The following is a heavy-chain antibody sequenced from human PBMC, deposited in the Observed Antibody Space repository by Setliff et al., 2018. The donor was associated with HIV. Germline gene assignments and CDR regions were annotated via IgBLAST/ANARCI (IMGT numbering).Heavy chain of an antibody. CDR3: ARGALEDVLMVYAIRYYYYYMDV. CDR2: INHSGST. V-gene: IGHV4-34*01. CDR1: GGSLSGYH. D-gene: IGHD2-8*01. J-gene: IGHJ6*03. Sequence: SETLSLTCAVYGGSLSGYHWSWIRQSPEKGLEWIGEINHSGSTNYNPSLKSRVTMSVDTSKNQFSLKLSSVTAADTAVYYCARGALEDVLMVYAIRYYYYYMDVWGKGTTVTVSS.